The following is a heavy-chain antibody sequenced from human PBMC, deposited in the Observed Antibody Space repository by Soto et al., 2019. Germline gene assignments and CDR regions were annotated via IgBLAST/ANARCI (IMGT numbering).Heavy chain of an antibody. CDR1: GFTFSSYA. CDR2: ISGSGGST. CDR3: AKDRQYQLPPLQLDY. J-gene: IGHJ4*02. D-gene: IGHD2-2*01. V-gene: IGHV3-23*01. Sequence: EVQLLESGGGLEQPGGSLRLSCAASGFTFSSYAMSWVRQAPGKGLEWVSAISGSGGSTYYADSVQGRFTISRDNSKNTLYLQMNSLRAEDTAVYDCAKDRQYQLPPLQLDYWGQGTLVTVSS.